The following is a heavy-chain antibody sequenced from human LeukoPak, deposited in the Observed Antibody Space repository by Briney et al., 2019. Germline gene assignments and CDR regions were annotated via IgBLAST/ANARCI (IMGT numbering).Heavy chain of an antibody. CDR2: INPNSGNT. D-gene: IGHD3-10*01. Sequence: ASVKVSCKASGYTFTGYYMLWVRQAPGQGLEWMGWINPNSGNTGYAQNFQGRVTMTRDTSIDTAYMELTSLRYEDTAVYYCARDYYGSKSSSFDPWGQGTLVTVSS. V-gene: IGHV1-8*02. J-gene: IGHJ5*02. CDR3: ARDYYGSKSSSFDP. CDR1: GYTFTGYY.